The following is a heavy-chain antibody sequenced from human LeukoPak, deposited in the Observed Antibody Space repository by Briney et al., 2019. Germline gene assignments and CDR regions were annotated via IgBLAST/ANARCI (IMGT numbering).Heavy chain of an antibody. CDR2: IYYSGST. V-gene: IGHV4-59*01. CDR1: GGSISSYY. J-gene: IGHJ4*02. CDR3: ARAKDGSSAELFGY. Sequence: SETLSLTCTVSGGSISSYYWSWIRQPPGKGLEWIGYIYYSGSTNYNPSLKSRVTISVDTSKNQFSLKLSSVTAADTAVYYCARAKDGSSAELFGYWGQGTLVTVSS. D-gene: IGHD3-10*01.